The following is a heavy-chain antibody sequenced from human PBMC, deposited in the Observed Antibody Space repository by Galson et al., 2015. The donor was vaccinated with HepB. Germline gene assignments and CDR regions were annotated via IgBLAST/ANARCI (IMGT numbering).Heavy chain of an antibody. CDR3: ARADGWPIMQFDY. CDR2: IWHDGTNE. CDR1: GFMFRSYG. Sequence: SLRLSCAASGFMFRSYGMHWVRQAPGKGLEWVTTIWHDGTNEYYADSVKGRFTVSRDNSKNTLYLQMNNLGAEDTAVYYCARADGWPIMQFDYWGQGTLVTVSS. D-gene: IGHD5-24*01. V-gene: IGHV3-33*01. J-gene: IGHJ4*02.